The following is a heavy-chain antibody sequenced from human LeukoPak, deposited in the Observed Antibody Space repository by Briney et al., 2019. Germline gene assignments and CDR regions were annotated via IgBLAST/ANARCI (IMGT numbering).Heavy chain of an antibody. J-gene: IGHJ4*02. Sequence: ASVKVSCKASGYTFTGYYMHWVRQAPGQGLEWTGWINPNSGGTNYAQKFQGGVTMTRDTSISTAYMELSRLRSDDTAVYYCARGRGGSYYFDYWGQGTLVTVSS. V-gene: IGHV1-2*02. CDR3: ARGRGGSYYFDY. CDR1: GYTFTGYY. CDR2: INPNSGGT. D-gene: IGHD2-15*01.